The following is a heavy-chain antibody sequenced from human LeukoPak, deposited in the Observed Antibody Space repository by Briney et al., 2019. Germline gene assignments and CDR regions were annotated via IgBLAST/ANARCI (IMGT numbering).Heavy chain of an antibody. D-gene: IGHD1-20*01. CDR2: VYDIGST. Sequence: SETLSLTCTVSGGSIGSHYWTWIRQTPGKGLEWIGYVYDIGSTKYNPSLKSRVTISVDTSKNQFSLRLSSVTAADTAVYYCARVDLTGTQFDYWGQGTLVTVSS. V-gene: IGHV4-59*11. CDR1: GGSIGSHY. J-gene: IGHJ4*02. CDR3: ARVDLTGTQFDY.